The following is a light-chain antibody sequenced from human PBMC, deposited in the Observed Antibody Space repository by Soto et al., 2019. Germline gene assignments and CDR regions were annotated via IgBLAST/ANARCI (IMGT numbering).Light chain of an antibody. CDR3: AAWDDSLCGGV. J-gene: IGLJ1*01. V-gene: IGLV1-47*02. Sequence: QSVLTQPPSASGTPGQRVTISCSGSSSNIGSNYVYWYQQLPGTAPKLLIYSNNQRPSGVPDRFSGSKSGTSASLAISGLRSEDEADYYCAAWDDSLCGGVFGTGTKLTVL. CDR1: SSNIGSNY. CDR2: SNN.